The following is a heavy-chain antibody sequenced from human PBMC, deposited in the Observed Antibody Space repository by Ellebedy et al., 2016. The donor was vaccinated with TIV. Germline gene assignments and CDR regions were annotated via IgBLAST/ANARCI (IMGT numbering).Heavy chain of an antibody. CDR2: MSYDGSNK. CDR3: ASGAYDI. J-gene: IGHJ3*02. V-gene: IGHV3-30*03. Sequence: GESLKISCAASGFAFSRYGMHWVRQAPGKGLEWVAVMSYDGSNKYFADSVKGRFTISRDNAKISLYLQMNSLTAEDTAVYYCASGAYDIWGQGTMVTVSS. CDR1: GFAFSRYG.